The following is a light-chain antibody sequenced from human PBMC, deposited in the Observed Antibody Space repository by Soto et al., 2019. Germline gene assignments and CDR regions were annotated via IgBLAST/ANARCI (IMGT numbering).Light chain of an antibody. CDR2: EVS. Sequence: QSVLTQPASVSGSPGQSITISCTGSSSDVGGYNHVSWYQQHPGKAPKLMIYEVSNRPSGVSNRFSGSKSGNTASLTISGLQAEHEADYYCSSYTTSTTRIIFGGGTKVTVL. CDR1: SSDVGGYNH. CDR3: SSYTTSTTRII. V-gene: IGLV2-14*01. J-gene: IGLJ2*01.